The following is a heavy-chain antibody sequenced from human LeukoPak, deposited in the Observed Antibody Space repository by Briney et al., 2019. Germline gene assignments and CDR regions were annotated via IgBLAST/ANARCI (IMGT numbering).Heavy chain of an antibody. CDR2: INHSGST. CDR3: ARGRYPHS. J-gene: IGHJ4*01. CDR1: GGSFSGYY. V-gene: IGHV4-34*01. Sequence: PSETLSLTCAVYGGSFSGYYWSWIRQPPGKGLEWIGEINHSGSTNYNPSLKSRVTISVDTSKNQFSLKLSSVTAADTAVYYCARGRYPHSWGQEPWSPSPQ. D-gene: IGHD1-26*01.